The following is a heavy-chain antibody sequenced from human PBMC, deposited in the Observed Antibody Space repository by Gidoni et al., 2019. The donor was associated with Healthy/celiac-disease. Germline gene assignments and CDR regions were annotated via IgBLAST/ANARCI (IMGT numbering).Heavy chain of an antibody. D-gene: IGHD5-12*01. J-gene: IGHJ4*02. CDR3: ASRGYSGYVHQDY. Sequence: QVQLVQSGAEVKKPGASVKVSCRASGYTFTSYYMHWVRQAPGQGLEWMGIINPSGGSTSYAQKFQGRVTMTRDTSTSTVYMELSSLRSEDTAVYYCASRGYSGYVHQDYWGQGTLVTVSS. V-gene: IGHV1-46*01. CDR2: INPSGGST. CDR1: GYTFTSYY.